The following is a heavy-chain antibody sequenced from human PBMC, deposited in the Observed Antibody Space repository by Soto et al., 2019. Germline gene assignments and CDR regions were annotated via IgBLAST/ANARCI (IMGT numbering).Heavy chain of an antibody. CDR3: ARGRGITIFGVGMNWFDP. CDR2: INHSGST. D-gene: IGHD3-3*01. J-gene: IGHJ5*02. Sequence: SETLSLTCAVYGGSFSGYYWSWIRQPPGKGLEWIGEINHSGSTNYNPSLKSRVTISVDTSKNQFSLKLSSVTAADTAVYYCARGRGITIFGVGMNWFDPWGQGTLVTVSS. CDR1: GGSFSGYY. V-gene: IGHV4-34*01.